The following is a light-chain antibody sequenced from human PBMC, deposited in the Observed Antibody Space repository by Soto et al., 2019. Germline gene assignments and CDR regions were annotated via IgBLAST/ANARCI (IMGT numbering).Light chain of an antibody. CDR2: KAS. Sequence: DIQMTQSPSTLSASVGDRVTITCRASQSISSWLDWYQQKPGKAPNLLIYKASSLESGVPSRFGGSGSGTEGSLTISSLQPDDFATYYCQQYNSYPLTFGGGTKVEIK. CDR3: QQYNSYPLT. CDR1: QSISSW. J-gene: IGKJ4*01. V-gene: IGKV1-5*03.